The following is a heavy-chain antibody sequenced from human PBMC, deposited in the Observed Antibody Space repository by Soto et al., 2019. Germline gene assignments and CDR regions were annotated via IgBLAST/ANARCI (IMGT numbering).Heavy chain of an antibody. V-gene: IGHV3-30-3*01. D-gene: IGHD3-9*01. CDR2: ISYDGSNK. CDR1: GFTFSSYA. J-gene: IGHJ4*02. Sequence: QVQLVESGGGVVQPGRSLRLSCAASGFTFSSYAMHWVRQAPGKGLEWVAVISYDGSNKYYADSVKGRFTISRDNSKNPLYLQMNSLRAEDTAVYYCARDLGYFDWLFDYWGQGTLVTVSS. CDR3: ARDLGYFDWLFDY.